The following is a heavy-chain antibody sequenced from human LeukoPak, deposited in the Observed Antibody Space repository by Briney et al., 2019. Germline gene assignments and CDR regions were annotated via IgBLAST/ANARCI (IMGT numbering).Heavy chain of an antibody. J-gene: IGHJ4*02. CDR2: IYHSGST. CDR1: GDSISSDYY. Sequence: SETLSLTCTVSGDSISSDYYWGWIRQPPGKGLEWIGSIYHSGSTYYNPSLKSRVTILVDTSKNQFSLKLRSVTAADTAVYYCARSGYSSSYYFDYWGQGTLVTVSS. D-gene: IGHD6-6*01. V-gene: IGHV4-38-2*02. CDR3: ARSGYSSSYYFDY.